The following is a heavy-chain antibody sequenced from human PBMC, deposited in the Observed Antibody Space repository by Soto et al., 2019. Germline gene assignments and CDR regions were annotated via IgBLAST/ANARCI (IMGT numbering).Heavy chain of an antibody. CDR3: ARSLGQSSGWYYYYTDA. D-gene: IGHD6-19*01. Sequence: EVQLVESGGGLVQPGGSLRLSCAASGFTFSSYGMHWVRQAPGKGLEYVSAISSNGGSTYYANSVKDRFTISRDNSKNTLYLQMGSLRAEDTAVYYCARSLGQSSGWYYYYTDAWGKGTTVTVSS. J-gene: IGHJ6*03. V-gene: IGHV3-64*01. CDR2: ISSNGGST. CDR1: GFTFSSYG.